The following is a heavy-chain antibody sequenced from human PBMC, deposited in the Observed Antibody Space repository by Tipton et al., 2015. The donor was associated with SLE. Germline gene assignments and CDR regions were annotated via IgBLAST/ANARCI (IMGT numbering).Heavy chain of an antibody. J-gene: IGHJ2*01. Sequence: TLSLTCTVSGGSINSYYWSWIRQPPGKGLEWIGYIYYSGSTYYNPSLKSRVTISVDTSKNQFSLKLRSVTAADTAVYYCASADWDIRYFDLWGRGTLVSVSS. D-gene: IGHD1-26*01. CDR1: GGSINSYY. V-gene: IGHV4-59*08. CDR2: IYYSGST. CDR3: ASADWDIRYFDL.